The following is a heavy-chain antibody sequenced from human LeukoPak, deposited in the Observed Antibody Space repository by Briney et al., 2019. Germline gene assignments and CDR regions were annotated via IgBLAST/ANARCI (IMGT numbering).Heavy chain of an antibody. CDR3: AREGRYGGLDY. CDR2: IYYSGST. D-gene: IGHD4-23*01. J-gene: IGHJ4*02. Sequence: SETLSLTCTVSGGSISSYYWSWIRQPPGKGLEWIGYIYYSGSTNYNPSLKSRVTISVDTSKNQFSLKLSSVTAADTAVYYCAREGRYGGLDYWGQGILVTVSS. CDR1: GGSISSYY. V-gene: IGHV4-59*01.